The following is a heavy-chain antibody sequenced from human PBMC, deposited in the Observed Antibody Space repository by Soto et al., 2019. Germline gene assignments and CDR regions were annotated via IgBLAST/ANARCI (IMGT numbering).Heavy chain of an antibody. CDR1: GFSISSAW. CDR3: ASTNHSSSWYPPPYYYYGMDV. J-gene: IGHJ6*02. CDR2: ISGSGGST. V-gene: IGHV3-23*01. Sequence: LSCSASGFSISSAWMNWVRQAPGKGLEWVSAISGSGGSTYYADSVKGRFTISRDNSKNTLYLQMNSLRAEDTAVYYCASTNHSSSWYPPPYYYYGMDVWGQGTTVTVSS. D-gene: IGHD6-13*01.